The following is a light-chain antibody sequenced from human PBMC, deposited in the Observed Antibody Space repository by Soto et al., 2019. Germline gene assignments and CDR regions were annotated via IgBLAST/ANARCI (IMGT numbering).Light chain of an antibody. V-gene: IGKV3-15*01. J-gene: IGKJ1*01. CDR2: GAS. CDR1: QSVSSN. CDR3: QQYYNWAPWT. Sequence: EIVMTQSPATLSVSPGERATLSCRASQSVSSNLAWYQQKPGQAPRLLIYGASTRATGIPARFSGSGSGTVFTLTISSLQSEDFAVYYCQQYYNWAPWTFGQGTKVEIK.